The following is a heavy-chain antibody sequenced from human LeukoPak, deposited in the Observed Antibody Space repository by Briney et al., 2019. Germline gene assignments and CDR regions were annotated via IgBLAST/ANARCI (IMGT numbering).Heavy chain of an antibody. J-gene: IGHJ3*02. D-gene: IGHD3-10*01. CDR2: IYYSGST. Sequence: PSETLSLTCTVSGGSISSYYWSWIRQPPGKGLEWIGYIYYSGSTNYNPSLEGRVTISVDTSKNQFSLKLSSVTAADTAVYYRARAELGPLYYYGSGSYPPTAAFDIWGHGTMVTVSS. CDR3: ARAELGPLYYYGSGSYPPTAAFDI. CDR1: GGSISSYY. V-gene: IGHV4-59*08.